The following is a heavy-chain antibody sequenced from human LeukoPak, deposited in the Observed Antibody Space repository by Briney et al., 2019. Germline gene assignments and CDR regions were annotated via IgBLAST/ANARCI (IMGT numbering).Heavy chain of an antibody. V-gene: IGHV3-30*02. Sequence: GGSLTLLCRVWTFLLRVYRKHWVRQATGKAREWVAFIRYEGTQTYYAVSAKGRFAISKDNSKNTLYLEMNSLRPEDTDFFDCAKDGVLLARGISWYMDVWGRGTTVTVSS. D-gene: IGHD2-15*01. CDR1: TFLLRVYR. J-gene: IGHJ6*03. CDR3: AKDGVLLARGISWYMDV. CDR2: IRYEGTQT.